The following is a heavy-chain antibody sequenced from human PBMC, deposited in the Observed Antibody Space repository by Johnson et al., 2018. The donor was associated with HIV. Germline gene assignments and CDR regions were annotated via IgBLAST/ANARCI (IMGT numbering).Heavy chain of an antibody. V-gene: IGHV3-30*02. CDR3: ARGGHCGGDCAGAKQALDI. Sequence: QVQLVESGGGVVQPGGSLRLSCAASGFTFSSYGMHWVRQAPGKGLEWVAFIRYDGSNKYYADSVKGRFTISRDNSKNTLYLQMNSLRAEDTAVYYCARGGHCGGDCAGAKQALDIWGQGTRVTVSS. CDR2: IRYDGSNK. CDR1: GFTFSSYG. J-gene: IGHJ3*02. D-gene: IGHD2-21*01.